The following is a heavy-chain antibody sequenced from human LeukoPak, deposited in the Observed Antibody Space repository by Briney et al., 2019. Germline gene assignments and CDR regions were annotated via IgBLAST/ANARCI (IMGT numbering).Heavy chain of an antibody. J-gene: IGHJ4*02. CDR1: GFTFSSYE. D-gene: IGHD6-19*01. Sequence: PGGSLRLSCAASGFTFSSYEMNWVRQAPGKGLEWVSYISSSGSTIYYADSVKGRFTISRDNAKNSLYLQMNSLRAEDTAVYYCAKGDSSGWSLDYWGQGTLVTVSS. CDR2: ISSSGSTI. V-gene: IGHV3-48*03. CDR3: AKGDSSGWSLDY.